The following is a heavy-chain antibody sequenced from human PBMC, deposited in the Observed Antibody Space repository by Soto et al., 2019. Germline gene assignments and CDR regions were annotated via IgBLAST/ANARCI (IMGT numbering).Heavy chain of an antibody. CDR3: ARDATGTEPFDY. CDR1: GGTFSSYA. V-gene: IGHV1-69*13. D-gene: IGHD1-7*01. J-gene: IGHJ4*02. CDR2: IIPIFGTA. Sequence: ASVKVSCKASGGTFSSYAISWVRQAPGQGLEWMGGIIPIFGTANYAQKFQGRVTITADESTSTAYMELSSLRSEDTAVYYCARDATGTEPFDYWGQGTLVTVSS.